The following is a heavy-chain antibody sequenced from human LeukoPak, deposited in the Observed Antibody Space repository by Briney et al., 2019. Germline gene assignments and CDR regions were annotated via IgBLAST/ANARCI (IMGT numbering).Heavy chain of an antibody. J-gene: IGHJ6*02. CDR2: INHSGST. Sequence: SETLSLTCAVYGGSFSGYYWSWIRQPPGKGLEWIGEINHSGSTNYNPSLKSRVTISVDTSKNQFSLKLSSVTAADTAVYHCARGTSISYSSSWYVVYYGMDVWGQGTTVTVSS. CDR3: ARGTSISYSSSWYVVYYGMDV. D-gene: IGHD6-13*01. V-gene: IGHV4-34*01. CDR1: GGSFSGYY.